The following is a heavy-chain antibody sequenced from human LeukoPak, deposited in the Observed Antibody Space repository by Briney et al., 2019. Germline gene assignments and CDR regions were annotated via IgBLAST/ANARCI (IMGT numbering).Heavy chain of an antibody. Sequence: ASVKVSCKASGYTFTSYYMHWVRQAPGQGLEWMGIINPSGGSTSYAQKFQGRVTMTRDMSTSTVYKELSSLRSEDTAVYYCARGYFPYYDFWSGYSSWFDPWGQGTLVTVSS. CDR2: INPSGGST. CDR1: GYTFTSYY. D-gene: IGHD3-3*01. CDR3: ARGYFPYYDFWSGYSSWFDP. V-gene: IGHV1-46*01. J-gene: IGHJ5*02.